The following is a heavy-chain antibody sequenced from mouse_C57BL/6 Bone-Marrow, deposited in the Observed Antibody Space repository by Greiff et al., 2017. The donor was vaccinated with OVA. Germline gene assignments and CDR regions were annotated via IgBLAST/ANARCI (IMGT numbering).Heavy chain of an antibody. CDR2: IYPGDGDT. Sequence: QVQLQQSGPELVKPGASVKISCKASGYAFSSSWMNWVKQRPGKGLEWIGRIYPGDGDTNYNGKFKGKATLTADKSSSTAYMQLSSLTSEDSAVYFCARGGYGSPWFADWGQGTLVTVSA. CDR3: ARGGYGSPWFAD. J-gene: IGHJ3*01. V-gene: IGHV1-82*01. CDR1: GYAFSSSW. D-gene: IGHD1-1*01.